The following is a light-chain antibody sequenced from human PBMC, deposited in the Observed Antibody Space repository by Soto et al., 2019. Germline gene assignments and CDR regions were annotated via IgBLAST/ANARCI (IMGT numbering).Light chain of an antibody. CDR2: KAS. Sequence: DIQMTQSPSTLSASVGDRVTITFRASQSISSWLAWYQQKPGKAPKLLTYKASSLESGVPSRFSGSGSGTAFTLTISGLQPDDFATYYCQQYNSYSWTFGKGTKVDIK. CDR1: QSISSW. J-gene: IGKJ1*01. V-gene: IGKV1-5*03. CDR3: QQYNSYSWT.